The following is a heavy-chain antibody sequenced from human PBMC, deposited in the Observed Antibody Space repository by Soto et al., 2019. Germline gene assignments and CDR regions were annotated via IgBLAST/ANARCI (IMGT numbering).Heavy chain of an antibody. D-gene: IGHD3-16*02. Sequence: QVQLVQSGVEVQKPGASVKVSCKASGYTFTSYVINWLRQAPGQGFEWMGWISPYNGNTNYGQKLQGRVTMTTDTSTSIAYMELRSLRSDDTAVYYCAREGGVWGSFRYFDYWGQGTLVTVSS. CDR1: GYTFTSYV. CDR3: AREGGVWGSFRYFDY. V-gene: IGHV1-18*04. CDR2: ISPYNGNT. J-gene: IGHJ4*02.